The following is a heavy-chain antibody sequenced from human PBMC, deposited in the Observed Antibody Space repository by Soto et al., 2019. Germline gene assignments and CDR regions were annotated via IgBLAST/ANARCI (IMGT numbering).Heavy chain of an antibody. D-gene: IGHD6-19*01. V-gene: IGHV3-21*01. CDR2: ISSSSSYI. CDR3: ARDHPAVAGLHRYFDY. CDR1: GFTFSSYS. Sequence: GESLRLSCAASGFTFSSYSMNWVRQAPGKGLEWVSSISSSSSYIYYADSVKGRFTISRDNAKNSLYLQMNSLRAEDTAVYYCARDHPAVAGLHRYFDYWGQGTLVTVSS. J-gene: IGHJ4*02.